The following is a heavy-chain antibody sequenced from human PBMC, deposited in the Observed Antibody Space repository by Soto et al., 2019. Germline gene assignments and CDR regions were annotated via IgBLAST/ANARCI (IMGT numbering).Heavy chain of an antibody. J-gene: IGHJ5*02. D-gene: IGHD3-3*01. CDR3: ARDRSVNQYYDFWSGSEFDP. V-gene: IGHV1-2*04. CDR1: GYTFTGYY. CDR2: INPNSGGT. Sequence: ASVKVSCKASGYTFTGYYMHWVRQAPGQGLEWMGWINPNSGGTNYAQKFQGWVTMTRDTSISTAYMELSRLRSDETAVYYCARDRSVNQYYDFWSGSEFDPWGQGTLVTVSS.